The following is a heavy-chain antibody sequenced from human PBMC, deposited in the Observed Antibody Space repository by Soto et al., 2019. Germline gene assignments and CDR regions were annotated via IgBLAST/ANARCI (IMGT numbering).Heavy chain of an antibody. CDR1: GFTFSSYA. D-gene: IGHD3-16*01. Sequence: QVQLVESGGGVVQPGRSLRLSCAASGFTFSSYAMHWVRQAPGKGLEWVAVISYEGSNKYYADSVKGRFTISRDNSKNTLYLQMNSLRAEDTAVYYCARDPSRGSDDWGQGTLVTVSS. J-gene: IGHJ4*02. V-gene: IGHV3-30-3*01. CDR3: ARDPSRGSDD. CDR2: ISYEGSNK.